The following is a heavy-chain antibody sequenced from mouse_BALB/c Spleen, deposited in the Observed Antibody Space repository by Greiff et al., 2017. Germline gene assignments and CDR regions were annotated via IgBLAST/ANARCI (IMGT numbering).Heavy chain of an antibody. Sequence: EVQLQESGGDLVKPGGSLKLSCAASGFTFSSYGMSWVRQTPDKRLEWVATISSGGSYTYYPDSVKGRFTISRDNAKNTLYLQMSSLKSEDTAMYYCARHDYGRGGFDYWGQGTTLTVSS. CDR2: ISSGGSYT. CDR3: ARHDYGRGGFDY. D-gene: IGHD1-1*01. V-gene: IGHV5-6*01. CDR1: GFTFSSYG. J-gene: IGHJ2*01.